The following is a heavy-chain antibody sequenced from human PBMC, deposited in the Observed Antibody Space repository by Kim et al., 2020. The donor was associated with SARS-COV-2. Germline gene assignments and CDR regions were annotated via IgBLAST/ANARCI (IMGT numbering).Heavy chain of an antibody. D-gene: IGHD3-16*01. Sequence: GGSLRLSCAASGFTFSSYSMNWVRQAPGKGLEWVSSISSSSSYIYYADSVKGRFTISRDNAKNSLYLQMNSLRAEDTAVYYCALGGDYYYYYGMDVWGQGTTVTVSS. CDR3: ALGGDYYYYYGMDV. J-gene: IGHJ6*02. CDR2: ISSSSSYI. CDR1: GFTFSSYS. V-gene: IGHV3-21*01.